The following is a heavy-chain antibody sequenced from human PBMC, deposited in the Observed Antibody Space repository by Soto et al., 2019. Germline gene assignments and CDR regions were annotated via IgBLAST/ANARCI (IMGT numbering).Heavy chain of an antibody. D-gene: IGHD6-6*01. V-gene: IGHV4-39*01. CDR2: IYYSGNT. CDR3: ARVISSSSSLGLRYYYYGVDV. CDR1: GGSISSRNNY. Sequence: SETLSLTCTVSGGSISSRNNYWGWIRQPPGKGLEWIGYIYYSGNTYYNPSLNSRVTMSVDTSKSQFSLRLSSVTAADTAVYFCARVISSSSSLGLRYYYYGVDVWGQGTTVTVSS. J-gene: IGHJ6*02.